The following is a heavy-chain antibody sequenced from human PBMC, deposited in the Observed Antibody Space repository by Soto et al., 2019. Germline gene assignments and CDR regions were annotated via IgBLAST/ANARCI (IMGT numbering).Heavy chain of an antibody. V-gene: IGHV4-39*01. CDR2: IFYDGST. J-gene: IGHJ4*01. Sequence: QLQLQESGPGLVKPSETLSLTCTVSGGSIDGSNSCWGWIRQPPGKGLEWIGSIFYDGSTYYNPSLRSRVTMSVDTSKNQFSLNLTSVTAADTTIYYCATGRRWQANFDSWGHGLVVTVSS. CDR3: ATGRRWQANFDS. CDR1: GGSIDGSNSC. D-gene: IGHD1-26*01.